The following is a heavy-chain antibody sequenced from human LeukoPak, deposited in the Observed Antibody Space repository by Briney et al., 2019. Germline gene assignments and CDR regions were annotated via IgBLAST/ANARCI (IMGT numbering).Heavy chain of an antibody. CDR2: IIPIFGTA. D-gene: IGHD3-3*01. CDR1: GGTFSSYA. J-gene: IGHJ6*03. V-gene: IGHV1-69*05. Sequence: ASVKVSCKASGGTFSSYAISWVRQAPGQGLEWMGGIIPIFGTANYAQKFQGRVTITTDESTSTAYMELSSLRSEDTAVYYCARERREGWSYYYYYYLDVWGKGTTVTVSS. CDR3: ARERREGWSYYYYYYLDV.